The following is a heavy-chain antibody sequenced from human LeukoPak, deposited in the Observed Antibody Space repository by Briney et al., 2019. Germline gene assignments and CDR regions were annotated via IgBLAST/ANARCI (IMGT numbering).Heavy chain of an antibody. D-gene: IGHD2-21*01. CDR2: IIPILGIA. CDR3: AREPSPHIYYYYSMDV. J-gene: IGHJ6*03. CDR1: GGTFSSYA. Sequence: SVKVSCKASGGTFSSYAISWVRQAPGQGLEWMGRIIPILGIANYAQKFQGRVTITADKSTSTAYMELSSLRSEDTAVYYCAREPSPHIYYYYSMDVWGKGTTVTVSS. V-gene: IGHV1-69*04.